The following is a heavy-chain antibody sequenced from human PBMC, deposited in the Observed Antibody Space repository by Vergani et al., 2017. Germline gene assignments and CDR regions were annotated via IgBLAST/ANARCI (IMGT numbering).Heavy chain of an antibody. CDR3: AKNPGISTTRHYYAMDV. V-gene: IGHV3-48*01. CDR2: ISSSSSTI. D-gene: IGHD1-1*01. Sequence: EVQLVESGGGLVQPGGSLRLSCAASGFTFSSYSMNWVRQAPGKGLERVSYISSSSSTIYYADSVKGRFTISRDNAKNSLYLQMNSLRAEDTAVYYCAKNPGISTTRHYYAMDVWGQGTTVTVSS. CDR1: GFTFSSYS. J-gene: IGHJ6*02.